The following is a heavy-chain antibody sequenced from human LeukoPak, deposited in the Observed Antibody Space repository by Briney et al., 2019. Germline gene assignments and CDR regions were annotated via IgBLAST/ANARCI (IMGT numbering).Heavy chain of an antibody. D-gene: IGHD2-21*01. CDR2: INHSGST. CDR3: ARLKIPSYYYGMDV. J-gene: IGHJ6*04. Sequence: SETLSLTCAVYGGPFSGYYWSWIRQPPGKGLEWIGEINHSGSTNYNPSLKSRVTISVDTSKNQFSLKLSSVTAADTAVYYCARLKIPSYYYGMDVWGKGTTVTVSS. CDR1: GGPFSGYY. V-gene: IGHV4-34*01.